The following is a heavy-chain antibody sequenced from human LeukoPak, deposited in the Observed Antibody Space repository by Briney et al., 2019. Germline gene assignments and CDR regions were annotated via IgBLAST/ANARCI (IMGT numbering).Heavy chain of an antibody. CDR3: ARSAAHVAYAFDI. CDR2: INNDGSGT. CDR1: GFTLSSYW. J-gene: IGHJ3*02. Sequence: GGSLRLSCAASGFTLSSYWMHWVRQAPGKGLVWVSHINNDGSGTSYADSVKGRFTISRDNAKNTLYLQMNSLRAEDTAVYYCARSAAHVAYAFDIWGQGTMVTVSS. D-gene: IGHD2-15*01. V-gene: IGHV3-74*01.